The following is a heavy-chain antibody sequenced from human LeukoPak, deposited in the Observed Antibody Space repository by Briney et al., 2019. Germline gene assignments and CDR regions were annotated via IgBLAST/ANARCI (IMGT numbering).Heavy chain of an antibody. J-gene: IGHJ4*02. CDR2: IYSGGST. V-gene: IGHV3-53*01. CDR3: AKEYSVRNQFDY. CDR1: GFTVSSNY. D-gene: IGHD1-14*01. Sequence: SGGSLRLSCAASGFTVSSNYMNWVRQAPGKGLEWVSVIYSGGSTYYADSVKGRFTISRDNSKNTLYLQMNSLRAEDTAVYYCAKEYSVRNQFDYWGQGTLVAVSS.